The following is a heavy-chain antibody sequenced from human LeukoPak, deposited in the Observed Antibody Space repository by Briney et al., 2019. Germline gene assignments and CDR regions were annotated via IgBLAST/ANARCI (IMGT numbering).Heavy chain of an antibody. CDR2: IIPIFGTA. J-gene: IGHJ5*02. CDR3: ARDRSSWFKWFDP. V-gene: IGHV1-69*06. Sequence: SVKVSCKASGGTFSSYAISWVRQAHGQGLEWMGGIIPIFGTANYAQKFQGRVTITADKSTSTAYMELSSLRSEDTAVYYCARDRSSWFKWFDPWGQGTLVTVSS. D-gene: IGHD6-13*01. CDR1: GGTFSSYA.